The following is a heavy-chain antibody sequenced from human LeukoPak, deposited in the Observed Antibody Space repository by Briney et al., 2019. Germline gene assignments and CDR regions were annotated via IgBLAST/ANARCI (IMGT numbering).Heavy chain of an antibody. J-gene: IGHJ5*02. V-gene: IGHV1-2*02. Sequence: ASVKVSCKGSGYTFSGYYMHWVRQAPGPGLEWMGWINPKSGDTKYAQKFQGRVTMTRDTSISTAYMELSRLRSDDTAVYYCARDGYSGRFDPWGQGTLVTVSS. CDR3: ARDGYSGRFDP. D-gene: IGHD1-26*01. CDR2: INPKSGDT. CDR1: GYTFSGYY.